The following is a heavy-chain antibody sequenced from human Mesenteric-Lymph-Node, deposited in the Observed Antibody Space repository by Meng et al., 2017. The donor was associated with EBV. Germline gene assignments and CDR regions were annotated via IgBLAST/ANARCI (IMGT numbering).Heavy chain of an antibody. J-gene: IGHJ4*02. CDR3: AREGGHSYGLFLDN. CDR2: IYSSGTT. D-gene: IGHD5-18*01. CDR1: GDSLSGDS. Sequence: HVRFHESGPGLVKPPETLSLTCAVSGDSLSGDSWSWIRQSPGKGLEWIGRIYSSGTTTYHPSLKTRVTISVDTSRNQFSLKLTSVTAADTATYYCAREGGHSYGLFLDNWGQGTLVTVSS. V-gene: IGHV4-59*01.